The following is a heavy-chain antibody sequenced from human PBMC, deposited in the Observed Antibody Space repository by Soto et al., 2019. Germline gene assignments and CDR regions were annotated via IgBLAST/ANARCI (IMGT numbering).Heavy chain of an antibody. CDR1: GYTFTSYG. D-gene: IGHD3-10*01. Sequence: ASVKVSCKASGYTFTSYGISWVRQAPGQGLEWMGWISAYNGNTNYAQKLQGRVTMTTDTSTSTAYMELRSLGSDTTALYYCARGSYYGSGSYVLYYYGMDVGAKGPRSPSP. J-gene: IGHJ6*02. CDR2: ISAYNGNT. CDR3: ARGSYYGSGSYVLYYYGMDV. V-gene: IGHV1-18*01.